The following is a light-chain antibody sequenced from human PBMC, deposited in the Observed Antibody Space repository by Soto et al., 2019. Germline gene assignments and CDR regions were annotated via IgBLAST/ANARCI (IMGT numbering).Light chain of an antibody. CDR1: QDIKTY. CDR2: GTF. CDR3: QHLNNYPPFT. J-gene: IGKJ3*01. Sequence: QLTQSPSSLSASVGDRVSITCRASQDIKTYLAWYQQKQGKAPKLLISGTFTLQSGVPSRFNGSGSGTDFTLTISRLQPEDFATYYCQHLNNYPPFTFSPGTKVDLE. V-gene: IGKV1-9*01.